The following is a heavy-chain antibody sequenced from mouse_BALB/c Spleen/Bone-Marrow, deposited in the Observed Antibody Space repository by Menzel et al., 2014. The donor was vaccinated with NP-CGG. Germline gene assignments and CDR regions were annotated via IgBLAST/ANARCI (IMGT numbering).Heavy chain of an antibody. J-gene: IGHJ3*01. CDR3: ALYGNYAGN. CDR2: IYPGDGDT. V-gene: IGHV1-80*01. CDR1: GYAFSSYW. Sequence: VKLQESGAELVRPGSSVKISCKASGYAFSSYWMNWVKQRLGQGLEWIGQIYPGDGDTNYNGKFKGKATLTADKSSGTAYMQLSSLTSEDSAVYFCALYGNYAGNWGQGTLVTVSA. D-gene: IGHD2-1*01.